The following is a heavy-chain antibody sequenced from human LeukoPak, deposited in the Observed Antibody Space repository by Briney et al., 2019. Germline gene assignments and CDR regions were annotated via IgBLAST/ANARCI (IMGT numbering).Heavy chain of an antibody. Sequence: GRSLRLSCAASGFTFDDYAMHWVRQAPGKGLEWVSGISWNSGSIGYADSVKGRFTISRDNAKNSLYLQMNSLRAEDTALYYCAKKEGDTYFSWYMDVWGKGTTVTVSS. V-gene: IGHV3-9*01. CDR2: ISWNSGSI. CDR3: AKKEGDTYFSWYMDV. D-gene: IGHD2-21*01. CDR1: GFTFDDYA. J-gene: IGHJ6*03.